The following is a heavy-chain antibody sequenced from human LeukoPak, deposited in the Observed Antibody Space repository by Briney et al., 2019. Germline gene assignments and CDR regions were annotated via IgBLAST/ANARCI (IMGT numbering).Heavy chain of an antibody. CDR1: GFTFSSYA. Sequence: GGSLRLSCAASGFTFSSYAMNWVRQAPGKGLEWVSAISDSGGSTYYADSVKGRFTISRDNSKNTVYLQMNSLRAEDTALYFCAKDPHRYHFWGAYYAGGDYWGQGTLLTVSS. J-gene: IGHJ4*02. CDR2: ISDSGGST. CDR3: AKDPHRYHFWGAYYAGGDY. V-gene: IGHV3-23*01. D-gene: IGHD3-3*01.